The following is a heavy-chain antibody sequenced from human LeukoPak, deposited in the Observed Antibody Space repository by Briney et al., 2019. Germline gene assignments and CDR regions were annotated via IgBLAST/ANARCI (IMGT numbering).Heavy chain of an antibody. V-gene: IGHV4-39*01. D-gene: IGHD6-6*01. Sequence: SETLPLTCTVSGGSISSSSYNWGWIRQPPGKGLEWIGSIYYSGSTFYNPSLKSRVTISINTSKNQFSLKLSSVTAADTAVYYCARRKGSSPYYFDYWGQGTLVTVSS. CDR2: IYYSGST. J-gene: IGHJ4*02. CDR1: GGSISSSSYN. CDR3: ARRKGSSPYYFDY.